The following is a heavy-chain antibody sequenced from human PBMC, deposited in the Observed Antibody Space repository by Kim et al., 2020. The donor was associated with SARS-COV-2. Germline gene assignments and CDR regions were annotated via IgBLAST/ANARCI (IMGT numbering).Heavy chain of an antibody. V-gene: IGHV1-2*04. CDR1: GYTFTGYY. D-gene: IGHD6-19*01. J-gene: IGHJ4*02. Sequence: ASVKVSCKASGYTFTGYYMHWVRQAPGQGLEWMGWINPNSGGTNYAQKFQGWVTMTRDTSISTAYMELSRLRSDDTAVYYCARAPDSSGWYFHFDYWGQGTLVTVSS. CDR3: ARAPDSSGWYFHFDY. CDR2: INPNSGGT.